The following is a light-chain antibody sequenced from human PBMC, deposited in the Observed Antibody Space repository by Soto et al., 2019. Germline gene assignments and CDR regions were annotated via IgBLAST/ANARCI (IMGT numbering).Light chain of an antibody. CDR2: QAS. CDR3: QQYNSHWT. J-gene: IGKJ1*01. CDR1: QGISNR. Sequence: DVQMTQSASTLSASVGDRVTITCRASQGISNRLAWYQQKPGKAPKLLIYQASSLKSGVPSRFGGSGSGTEFTLTITSLQHDDFATYYCQQYNSHWTFGQGTKVEIK. V-gene: IGKV1-5*03.